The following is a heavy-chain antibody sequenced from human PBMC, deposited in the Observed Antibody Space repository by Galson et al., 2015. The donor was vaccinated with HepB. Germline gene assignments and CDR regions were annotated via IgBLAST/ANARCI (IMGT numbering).Heavy chain of an antibody. CDR3: ARDYYRNYYYYGMDV. Sequence: SLRLSCAASGFTFSSYGMHWVRQAPGKGLEWVAVIWYDGSNKYYADSVKGRFTISRDKSKNTLYLQMNSLRAEDTAVYYCARDYYRNYYYYGMDVWGQGTTVTVSS. D-gene: IGHD3-22*01. J-gene: IGHJ6*02. V-gene: IGHV3-33*01. CDR1: GFTFSSYG. CDR2: IWYDGSNK.